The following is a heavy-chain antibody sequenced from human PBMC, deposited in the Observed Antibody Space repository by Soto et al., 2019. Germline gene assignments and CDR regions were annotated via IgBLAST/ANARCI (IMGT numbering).Heavy chain of an antibody. Sequence: SVKVSCKASGGTFSSYTISWVRQAPGQGLEWMGRIIPILGIANYAQKIQGRVTITADKSTSTAYMELSSLRSEDTAVYYCGTGSSWDYYYYYYGMDVWGQGTTVTVSS. CDR3: GTGSSWDYYYYYYGMDV. D-gene: IGHD6-13*01. CDR1: GGTFSSYT. V-gene: IGHV1-69*02. CDR2: IIPILGIA. J-gene: IGHJ6*02.